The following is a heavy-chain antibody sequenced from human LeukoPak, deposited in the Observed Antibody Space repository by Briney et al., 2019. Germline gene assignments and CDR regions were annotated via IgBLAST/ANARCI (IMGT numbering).Heavy chain of an antibody. Sequence: SESRSLTCTVSGGSISSYYWSWIRQLPGKGLEWIGYIYYSGTTNYNPSLKSQVTISVDTSKNQFSRNLSSVTAADTAVYYCARVEMATRRHYYFDYWGQGTLVTVSS. D-gene: IGHD5-24*01. CDR2: IYYSGTT. V-gene: IGHV4-59*01. J-gene: IGHJ4*02. CDR3: ARVEMATRRHYYFDY. CDR1: GGSISSYY.